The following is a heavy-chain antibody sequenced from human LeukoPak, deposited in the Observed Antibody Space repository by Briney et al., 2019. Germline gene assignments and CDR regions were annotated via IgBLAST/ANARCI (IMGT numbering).Heavy chain of an antibody. CDR2: IYYSGST. CDR1: GVSISSTRYY. CDR3: ARGLGDARVQLVLGHYYYYYMDV. J-gene: IGHJ6*03. V-gene: IGHV4-39*07. Sequence: SETLSLTCTVSGVSISSTRYYWGWIRQPPGKGLEWIGSIYYSGSTYYDPPLKSRVTISVDTSKNQFSLKLSSVTAADTAVYYCARGLGDARVQLVLGHYYYYYMDVWGKGTTVTVSS. D-gene: IGHD6-6*01.